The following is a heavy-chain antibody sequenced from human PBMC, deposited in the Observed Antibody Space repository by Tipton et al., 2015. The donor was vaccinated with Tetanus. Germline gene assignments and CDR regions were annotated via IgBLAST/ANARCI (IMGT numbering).Heavy chain of an antibody. J-gene: IGHJ5*02. D-gene: IGHD4-17*01. V-gene: IGHV3-7*01. Sequence: SLRLSCAASGFTFSSYWMSWVRQAPGKGLEWVANIKQDGSEKYYVDSVKGRFTISRDNAKNSLYLQMNSLRAEDTAVYYCARDRELTTVTTPNWFDPWGQGTLVTVSS. CDR3: ARDRELTTVTTPNWFDP. CDR1: GFTFSSYW. CDR2: IKQDGSEK.